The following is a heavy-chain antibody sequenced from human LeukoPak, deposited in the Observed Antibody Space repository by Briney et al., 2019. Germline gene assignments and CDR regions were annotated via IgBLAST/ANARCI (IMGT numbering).Heavy chain of an antibody. CDR3: AKGDRYSGYGDSFDY. CDR2: ISGSGGST. Sequence: PGASLRLSCAASGFTFSSYAMSWVRQAPGKGLEWVSAISGSGGSTYYADSVKGRFTISRDNSKNTLYLQMNSLRAEDTAVYYCAKGDRYSGYGDSFDYWGQGTLVTVSS. CDR1: GFTFSSYA. D-gene: IGHD5-12*01. V-gene: IGHV3-23*01. J-gene: IGHJ4*02.